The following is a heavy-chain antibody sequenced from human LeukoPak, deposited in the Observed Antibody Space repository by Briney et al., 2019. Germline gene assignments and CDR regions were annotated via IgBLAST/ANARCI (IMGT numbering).Heavy chain of an antibody. CDR2: IYYSGST. V-gene: IGHV4-59*11. CDR1: GGSISSHY. CDR3: ARGYYDFWSGCYKSGFYLDV. D-gene: IGHD3-3*01. Sequence: SETLSLTCTVSGGSISSHYWSWIRQPPGKGLEWIGYIYYSGSTNYNPSLKSRVTISVDTSKNQFSLKLSSVTAADTAVYYCARGYYDFWSGCYKSGFYLDVWGKGTTVTVSS. J-gene: IGHJ6*03.